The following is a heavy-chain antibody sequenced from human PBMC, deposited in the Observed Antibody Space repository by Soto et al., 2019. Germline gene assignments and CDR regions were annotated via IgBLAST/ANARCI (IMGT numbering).Heavy chain of an antibody. CDR1: GGSIRNSGYY. CDR3: GRDAVTKRDFYYYGMDV. CDR2: ISYSGST. Sequence: QVQLQESGPGLVKPSQTLSLTCTVSGGSIRNSGYYWSWIRQLPGKGLERIGFISYSGSTDYAPSRKSRVTMSVDTSKNQFSLNLSSVTAADTAVYYCGRDAVTKRDFYYYGMDVWGRGTTVTVSS. D-gene: IGHD4-4*01. J-gene: IGHJ6*02. V-gene: IGHV4-31*03.